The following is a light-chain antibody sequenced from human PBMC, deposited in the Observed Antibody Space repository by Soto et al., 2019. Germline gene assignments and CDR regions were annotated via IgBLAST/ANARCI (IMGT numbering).Light chain of an antibody. V-gene: IGKV1-12*01. J-gene: IGKJ5*01. CDR2: NTS. CDR3: QQANRFPWT. CDR1: QDISSW. Sequence: DIQMTQSPSFVSASVGDRVTVTCRASQDISSWLARYQQKPGKAPKLLIYNTSTLGSGVPSRFSGSRSGTDFTLTISGLQPEGFATYYCQQANRFPWTFGQGTRLDIK.